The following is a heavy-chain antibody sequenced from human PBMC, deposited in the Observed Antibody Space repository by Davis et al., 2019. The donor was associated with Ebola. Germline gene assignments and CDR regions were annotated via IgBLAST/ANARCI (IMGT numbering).Heavy chain of an antibody. D-gene: IGHD6-6*01. CDR1: GGSISSYY. CDR2: IYYSGST. CDR3: AREYSSSEFDY. J-gene: IGHJ4*02. V-gene: IGHV4-59*12. Sequence: SETLSLTCRVPGGSISSYYWSWIRQPPGKGLEWIGYIYYSGSTNSNPSLKSRVTISVDTSKNQFSLTLSSVTAADTALYYCAREYSSSEFDYWGQGTLVTVSS.